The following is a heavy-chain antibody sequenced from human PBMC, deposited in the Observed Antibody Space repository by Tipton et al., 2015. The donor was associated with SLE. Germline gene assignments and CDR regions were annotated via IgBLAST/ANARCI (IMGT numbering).Heavy chain of an antibody. J-gene: IGHJ6*02. D-gene: IGHD2/OR15-2a*01. Sequence: AVSGFTFSNNWMAWVRQAPGKGLEWVAHIREDGSENFYVDSVRGRFAISRDNAKNSLYLQMNSLRAEDTALYYCAKDTGFRYYYGMDVWGQGTTVTVSS. V-gene: IGHV3-7*03. CDR3: AKDTGFRYYYGMDV. CDR1: GFTFSNNW. CDR2: IREDGSEN.